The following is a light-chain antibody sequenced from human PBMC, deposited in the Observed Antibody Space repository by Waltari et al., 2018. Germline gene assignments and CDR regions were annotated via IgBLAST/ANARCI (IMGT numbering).Light chain of an antibody. CDR2: DVN. V-gene: IGLV2-14*03. J-gene: IGLJ1*01. Sequence: QSALTQPASVSGSPGQSIAISCTGTDTDIGRHNFGPWYRQRPGEVPKLIIYDVNSRLSGISSRFSGSKFGNTASLTISGLQTEDEAVYYCSSYTTGRTYVFGTGTKVTVL. CDR1: DTDIGRHNF. CDR3: SSYTTGRTYV.